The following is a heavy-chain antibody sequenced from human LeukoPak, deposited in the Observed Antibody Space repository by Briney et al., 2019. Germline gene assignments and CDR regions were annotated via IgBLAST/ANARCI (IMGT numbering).Heavy chain of an antibody. CDR1: ERTFSSYA. CDR2: IIPFFVIA. D-gene: IGHD6-19*01. V-gene: IGHV1-69*04. CDR3: ARDFSALGIAVAGARGHYYYGMDV. Sequence: SVKVSCNASERTFSSYAISWVRQSPRHGLEWRGRIIPFFVIADYAQKLQARGTITADKSTSTAYMELSSLRSEDTAVYYCARDFSALGIAVAGARGHYYYGMDVWGQGTTVTVSS. J-gene: IGHJ6*02.